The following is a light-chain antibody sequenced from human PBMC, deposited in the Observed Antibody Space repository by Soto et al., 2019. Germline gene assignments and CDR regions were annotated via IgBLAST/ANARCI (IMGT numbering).Light chain of an antibody. Sequence: QLVLTQSSSASASLGSSVKVTCTLSSGHSSYIIAWHQQQPGKAPRYLMKLEGSGSYNKGSGVPDRFSGSSSGADRYLTISKLQYEDEADYYCETWDSNTRVFGGGTKVTVL. V-gene: IGLV4-60*02. CDR2: LEGSGSY. J-gene: IGLJ3*02. CDR1: SGHSSYI. CDR3: ETWDSNTRV.